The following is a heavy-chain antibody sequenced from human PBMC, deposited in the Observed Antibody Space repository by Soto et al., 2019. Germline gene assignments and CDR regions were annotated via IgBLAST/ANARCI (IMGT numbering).Heavy chain of an antibody. CDR3: TSYTDSSGYYYYYGMDV. Sequence: EVQLVESGGGLVQPGGSLKLSCAASGFTFSGSAMHWVRQASGKGLEWVGRIRSKANSYATAYAASVKGRCTISRDDSKNTAYLKMNSRKTEDTAVYYCTSYTDSSGYYYYYGMDVWGQGTTVTVSS. V-gene: IGHV3-73*01. J-gene: IGHJ6*02. D-gene: IGHD3-22*01. CDR2: IRSKANSYAT. CDR1: GFTFSGSA.